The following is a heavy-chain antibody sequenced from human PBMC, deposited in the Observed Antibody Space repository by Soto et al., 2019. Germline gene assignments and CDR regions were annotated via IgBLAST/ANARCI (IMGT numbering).Heavy chain of an antibody. CDR1: GFTVSSNY. V-gene: IGHV3-66*01. CDR3: ARDLTHYDYIWGSYPGL. D-gene: IGHD3-16*02. J-gene: IGHJ4*02. Sequence: GGSLRLSCAASGFTVSSNYMSWVRQAPGKGLEWVSVIYSGGSTYYADSVKGRFTISRDNSKNTLYLQMNSLRAEDTAVYYCARDLTHYDYIWGSYPGLWGQGTLVTVSS. CDR2: IYSGGST.